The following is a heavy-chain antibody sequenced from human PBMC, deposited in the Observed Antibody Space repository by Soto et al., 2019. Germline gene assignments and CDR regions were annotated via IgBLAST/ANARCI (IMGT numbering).Heavy chain of an antibody. CDR2: IDPSDSYT. V-gene: IGHV5-10-1*01. CDR1: GYIFTSYW. Sequence: ESLKIACKGSGYIFTSYWISCLLQMPVKGLEWMGRIDPSDSYTNYSPSFQGHVTISADKSISTAYLQWSSLKASDTAMYYCARREITAPYYYGMDVWGQGTTVTVSS. CDR3: ARREITAPYYYGMDV. J-gene: IGHJ6*02. D-gene: IGHD6-6*01.